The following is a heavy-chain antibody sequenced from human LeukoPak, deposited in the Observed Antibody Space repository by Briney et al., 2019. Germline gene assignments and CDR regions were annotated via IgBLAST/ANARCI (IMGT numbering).Heavy chain of an antibody. CDR2: ISGSGGST. D-gene: IGHD1-1*01. J-gene: IGHJ4*02. CDR3: AKDLSWNDHLFDY. Sequence: GGSLRLSCAASGFTFSSYAMHWVRQAPGKGLEWVSAISGSGGSTYYADSVKGRFTISRDNSKNTLYLQMNSLRAEDTAVYYCAKDLSWNDHLFDYWGQGTLVTVSS. CDR1: GFTFSSYA. V-gene: IGHV3-23*01.